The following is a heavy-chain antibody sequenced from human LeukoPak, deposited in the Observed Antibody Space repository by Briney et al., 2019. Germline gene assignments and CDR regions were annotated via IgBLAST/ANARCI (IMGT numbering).Heavy chain of an antibody. V-gene: IGHV1-18*01. D-gene: IGHD1-7*01. J-gene: IGHJ4*02. CDR3: ARVRVNWNSLDY. Sequence: ASVKVSCKASGYTFTSYGISWVRQAPGQGLGWMGWISAYNGNTNYAQKLQGRVTMTTDTSTSTAYMELRSLRSDDTAVYYCARVRVNWNSLDYWGQGTLVTVSS. CDR2: ISAYNGNT. CDR1: GYTFTSYG.